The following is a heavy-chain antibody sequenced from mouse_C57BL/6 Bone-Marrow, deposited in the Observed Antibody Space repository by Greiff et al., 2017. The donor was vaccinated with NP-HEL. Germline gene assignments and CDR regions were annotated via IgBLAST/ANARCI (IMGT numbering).Heavy chain of an antibody. CDR2: IRNKANGYTT. J-gene: IGHJ2*01. D-gene: IGHD1-1*01. Sequence: VMLVESGGGLVQPGGSLSLSCAASGFTFTDYYMSWVRQPPGKALEWLGFIRNKANGYTTEYSASVKGRFTISRDNSQSILYLQMNALRADDSATYYCASSHYYGSRYYFDYWGQGTTLTVSS. V-gene: IGHV7-3*01. CDR3: ASSHYYGSRYYFDY. CDR1: GFTFTDYY.